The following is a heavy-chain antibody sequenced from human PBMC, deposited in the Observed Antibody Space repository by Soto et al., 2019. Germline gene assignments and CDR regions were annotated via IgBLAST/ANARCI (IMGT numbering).Heavy chain of an antibody. CDR2: ISSSGGST. CDR3: AKFWGSDSAHAYTLAP. CDR1: GFTFSNYA. Sequence: EVQLLESGGGLVQPGGSLRLSCAASGFTFSNYAMSWVRQAPGKGLEWVSAISSSGGSTYYADSVKGRLTISRDNSKNALSLQMNRLRAEDTAVYYCAKFWGSDSAHAYTLAPWGQGTLVTVSS. J-gene: IGHJ5*02. D-gene: IGHD2-21*02. V-gene: IGHV3-23*01.